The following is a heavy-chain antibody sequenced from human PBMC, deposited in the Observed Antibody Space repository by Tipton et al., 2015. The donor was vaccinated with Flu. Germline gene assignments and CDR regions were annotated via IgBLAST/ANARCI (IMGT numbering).Heavy chain of an antibody. CDR1: GGSISSYY. Sequence: TLSLTCTVSGGSISSYYWGWIRQPPGKGLEWIGYIYYSESTNYNPSLKSRVTISVDTSKNQFSLKLSSVTAADTAVYYCARRGRRSVAFDIWGQGTMVTVSS. CDR3: ARRGRRSVAFDI. D-gene: IGHD3-10*01. CDR2: IYYSEST. V-gene: IGHV4-59*12. J-gene: IGHJ3*02.